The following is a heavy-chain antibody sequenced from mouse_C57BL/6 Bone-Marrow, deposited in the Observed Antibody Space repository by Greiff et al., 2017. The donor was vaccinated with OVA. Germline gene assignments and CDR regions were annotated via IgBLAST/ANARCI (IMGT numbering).Heavy chain of an antibody. CDR1: GYTFTSYW. J-gene: IGHJ3*01. V-gene: IGHV1-52*01. Sequence: VKLQQPGAELVRPGSSVKLSCKASGYTFTSYWMHWVKQRPIQGLEWIGNIDPSDSETHYNQKFKDKATLTVDKSSSTAYMQLSSLTSEDSAVYYCARCDYYGSSYGFAYWGQGTLVTVSA. CDR3: ARCDYYGSSYGFAY. D-gene: IGHD1-1*01. CDR2: IDPSDSET.